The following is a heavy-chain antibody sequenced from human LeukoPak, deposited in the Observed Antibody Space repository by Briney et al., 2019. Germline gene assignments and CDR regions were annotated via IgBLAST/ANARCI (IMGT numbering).Heavy chain of an antibody. CDR3: ARASRNYSGHLGY. Sequence: ASVKVSCKASGYTFTGYYMHWVRQAPGQGLEWMGWINPNSGGTNYAQKFQGRVTMTRDTSISTAYMEMTSLRSDDTAVYYCARASRNYSGHLGYWGQGTLATVSS. J-gene: IGHJ4*02. CDR1: GYTFTGYY. V-gene: IGHV1-2*02. CDR2: INPNSGGT. D-gene: IGHD5-24*01.